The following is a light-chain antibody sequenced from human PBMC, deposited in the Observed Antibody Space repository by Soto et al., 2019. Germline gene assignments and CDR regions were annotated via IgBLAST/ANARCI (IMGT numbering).Light chain of an antibody. J-gene: IGLJ2*01. CDR2: DVS. CDR3: SSYTSTSTVI. CDR1: SSDVGNYNY. V-gene: IGLV2-14*03. Sequence: QSALTQPASVSGSLGQSITISCTGTSSDVGNYNYVSWYQQHPDKAPKHMIFDVSNRPSGISNRFSGSKSGNTASLTISGLQAEDEADYYCSSYTSTSTVIFGGGTKLTVL.